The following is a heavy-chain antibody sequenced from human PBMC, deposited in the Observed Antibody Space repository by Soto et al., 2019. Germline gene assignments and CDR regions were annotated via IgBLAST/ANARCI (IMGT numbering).Heavy chain of an antibody. CDR1: GHRLSRHV. J-gene: IGHJ5*01. Sequence: ESLKTSYDESGHRLSRHVLGWVRQMPGKALVWIGVIYPGDADTRYRTALQGHVSISADTSISTAYLHWTSLKASDSGIYYCARSDYWRDQTRFDS. D-gene: IGHD3-3*01. CDR3: ARSDYWRDQTRFDS. V-gene: IGHV5-51*01. CDR2: IYPGDADT.